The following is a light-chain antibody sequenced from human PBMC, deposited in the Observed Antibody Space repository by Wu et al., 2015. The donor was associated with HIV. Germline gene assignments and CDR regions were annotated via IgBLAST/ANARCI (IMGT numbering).Light chain of an antibody. Sequence: DIQMTQSASSLSASVGDRVAVTCRASQRISTSLNWYQQKPGKAPKLLLHTASRLESGVPSRFSGSGSGTDYTLTISSLQPEDFATYYCQHYYGTPYSFGQGTKLEIK. V-gene: IGKV1-NL1*01. CDR1: QRISTS. CDR2: TAS. CDR3: QHYYGTPYS. J-gene: IGKJ2*03.